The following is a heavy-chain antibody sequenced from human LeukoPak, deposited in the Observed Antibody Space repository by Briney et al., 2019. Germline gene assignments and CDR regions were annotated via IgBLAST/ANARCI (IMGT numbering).Heavy chain of an antibody. CDR3: ARDPTLSSYYFDY. CDR1: GFTFSSYW. CDR2: INTDGSST. Sequence: AGSLRLSCAASGFTFSSYWMHWVRQAPGKGLVWVSRINTDGSSTSYADSVKGRFTISRDNAKNTLYLQMTSLRAEDTAVYYCARDPTLSSYYFDYCGQGTLVTVSS. D-gene: IGHD3-16*02. J-gene: IGHJ4*02. V-gene: IGHV3-74*01.